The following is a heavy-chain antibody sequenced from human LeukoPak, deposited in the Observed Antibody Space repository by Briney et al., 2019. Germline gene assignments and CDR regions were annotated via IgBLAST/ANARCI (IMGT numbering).Heavy chain of an antibody. V-gene: IGHV5-51*01. CDR3: ARHGSSIMDYYYYMDV. Sequence: GESLKISCKGSGYSFTSYWIGWVRQMPGKGLEWMGIIYPGDSDTRYSPSFQGQVTISADKSISTAYLQWSSLKASDTAMYYCARHGSSIMDYYYYMDVWGKGTTVTVSS. D-gene: IGHD2-15*01. J-gene: IGHJ6*03. CDR2: IYPGDSDT. CDR1: GYSFTSYW.